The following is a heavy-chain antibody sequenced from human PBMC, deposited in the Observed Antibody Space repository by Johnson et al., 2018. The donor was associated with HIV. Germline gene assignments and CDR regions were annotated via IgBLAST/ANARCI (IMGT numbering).Heavy chain of an antibody. CDR3: ARVQLLADDVFNI. V-gene: IGHV3-74*02. CDR2: INKDGSAT. Sequence: VQLVESGGGVVQPGRSLRLSCAASGFTFSDSWMHWVRQAPGKGLVWVSRINKDGSATSYADSVKGRFTISRDNAKNTMYLQMNSLRAEDTAVYYCARVQLLADDVFNIWGQGTMVTVSS. CDR1: GFTFSDSW. J-gene: IGHJ3*02. D-gene: IGHD3-10*01.